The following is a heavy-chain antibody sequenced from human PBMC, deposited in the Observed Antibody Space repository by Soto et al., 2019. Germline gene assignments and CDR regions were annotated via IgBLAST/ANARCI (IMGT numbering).Heavy chain of an antibody. J-gene: IGHJ5*02. D-gene: IGHD2-8*01. CDR2: INAGNGNT. CDR1: GYTFTTYA. V-gene: IGHV1-3*01. CDR3: ASDSAQLRVCWFDP. Sequence: QVGLVQSGAEVKKPGASVKLSCKAFGYTFTTYAVHWVRQAPGQSLEWMGWINAGNGNTKYSQKFQDRVTLSIDTSASTAYMELNSLTSEDTAIYYCASDSAQLRVCWFDPWGQGALVTVSS.